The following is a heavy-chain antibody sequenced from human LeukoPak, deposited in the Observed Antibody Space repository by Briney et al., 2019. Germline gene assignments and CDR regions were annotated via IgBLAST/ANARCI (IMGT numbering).Heavy chain of an antibody. Sequence: SVKVSCKASGGTFSSYAISWVRQAPGQGLEWMGGIIPIFGTANYAQKFQGRVTITADESTSTAYMELSSLRSEDTAVYYCTRAAYCSSTSCSDGDWFDPWGQGTLVTVSS. CDR3: TRAAYCSSTSCSDGDWFDP. J-gene: IGHJ5*02. CDR1: GGTFSSYA. D-gene: IGHD2-2*01. V-gene: IGHV1-69*13. CDR2: IIPIFGTA.